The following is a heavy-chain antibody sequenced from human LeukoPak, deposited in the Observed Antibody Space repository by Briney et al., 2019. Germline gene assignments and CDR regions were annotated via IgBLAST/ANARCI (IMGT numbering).Heavy chain of an antibody. CDR2: IYYSGST. J-gene: IGHJ4*02. CDR1: GGSISSYY. D-gene: IGHD5-18*01. V-gene: IGHV4-59*08. Sequence: SETLSLTCTVSGGSISSYYWSWIRQPPGKGLEWIGYIYYSGSTNYNPSLKSRVTISVDTSKNQFSLKLSSVTAADTAVHYCASGSGHSYGSVNFDYWGQGTLVTVSS. CDR3: ASGSGHSYGSVNFDY.